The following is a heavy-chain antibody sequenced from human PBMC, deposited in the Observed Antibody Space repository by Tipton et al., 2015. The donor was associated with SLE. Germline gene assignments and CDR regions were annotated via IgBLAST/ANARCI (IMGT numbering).Heavy chain of an antibody. CDR3: AKSHPGYSSYGPTFDH. D-gene: IGHD5-12*01. Sequence: SLRLSCAASGFTFSNYGMHWVRQAPGKGLEWVAYIWYDGTNKYYGDSVRGRFIISRDNADFSLYLQMNSLRAEDTAVYYCAKSHPGYSSYGPTFDHWGRGTLVTVSS. CDR2: IWYDGTNK. CDR1: GFTFSNYG. J-gene: IGHJ4*02. V-gene: IGHV3-33*03.